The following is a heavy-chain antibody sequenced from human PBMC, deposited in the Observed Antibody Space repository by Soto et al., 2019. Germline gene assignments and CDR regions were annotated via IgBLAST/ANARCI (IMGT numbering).Heavy chain of an antibody. CDR2: ISYDGSIK. V-gene: IGHV3-30*03. CDR1: GFTFRGHG. CDR3: ARGGIPGWDGMDV. D-gene: IGHD1-26*01. J-gene: IGHJ6*02. Sequence: GGSLRLSCAASGFTFRGHGMHWVRQAPGRGLEWVALISYDGSIKYYADSVRGRFTISRDNSKNTLYLQMNSLRAGDTAVYYCARGGIPGWDGMDVWGHGTTVTVSS.